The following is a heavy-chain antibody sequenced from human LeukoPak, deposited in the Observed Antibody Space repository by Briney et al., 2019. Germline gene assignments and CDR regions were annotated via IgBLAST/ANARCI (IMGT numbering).Heavy chain of an antibody. CDR1: GFTFSSYN. D-gene: IGHD3-10*02. CDR3: AELGITMIGGV. CDR2: ITSSSSTI. V-gene: IGHV3-48*04. J-gene: IGHJ6*04. Sequence: HPGGSLRLPCAASGFTFSSYNMNWVRQAPGKGLEWVSYITSSSSTIYYADSVKGRFTISRDNAKNSLYLQMNSLRAEDTAVYYCAELGITMIGGVWGKGTTVTISS.